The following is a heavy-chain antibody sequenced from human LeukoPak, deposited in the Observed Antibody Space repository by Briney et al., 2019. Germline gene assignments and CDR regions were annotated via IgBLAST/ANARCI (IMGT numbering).Heavy chain of an antibody. D-gene: IGHD3-3*01. V-gene: IGHV3-23*01. J-gene: IGHJ4*02. CDR3: AKDKSPNYYDFWSGYFGY. Sequence: PGGSLRLSCAASGFTFSSYAMSWVRQAPGKGLEWVSAISGSGGSTYYADSVKGRFTISRDNSKNTLYLQMNSLRAEDTAVYYCAKDKSPNYYDFWSGYFGYWGQGTLVTVSS. CDR1: GFTFSSYA. CDR2: ISGSGGST.